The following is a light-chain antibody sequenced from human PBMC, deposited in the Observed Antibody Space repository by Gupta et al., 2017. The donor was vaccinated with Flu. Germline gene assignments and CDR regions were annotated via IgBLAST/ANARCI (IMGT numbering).Light chain of an antibody. V-gene: IGKV2-28*01. CDR2: LGS. Sequence: DIVMTQSPLSLPVTPGEPASISCRSSQSLLHDNGYNYFDWYLQKPGQSPQLLIYLGSNRASGVPDRFSGSGSGTDFTLKISRVEAEDVGVYYCRQALQTPRTFGQGTKVEIK. J-gene: IGKJ1*01. CDR1: QSLLHDNGYNY. CDR3: RQALQTPRT.